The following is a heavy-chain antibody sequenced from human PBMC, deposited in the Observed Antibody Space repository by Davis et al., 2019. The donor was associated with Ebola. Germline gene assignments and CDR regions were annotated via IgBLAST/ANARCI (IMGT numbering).Heavy chain of an antibody. J-gene: IGHJ6*04. CDR3: ARLRTTSYVWGHNLDKGHYYNGMDV. D-gene: IGHD3-16*01. CDR1: GFSLSTSGMC. V-gene: IGHV2-70*01. CDR2: IDWDDDK. Sequence: SGPTLVKPTQTLTLTCTFSGFSLSTSGMCVTWIRQPPGKALEWLAVIDWDDDKFYSTSLKSRLTISKHTSENQVVLTMTDMDHVDTGTYYCARLRTTSYVWGHNLDKGHYYNGMDVWGAGTTVTVSS.